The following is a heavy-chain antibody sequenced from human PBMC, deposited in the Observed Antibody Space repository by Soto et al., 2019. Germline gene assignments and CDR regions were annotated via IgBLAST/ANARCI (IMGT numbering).Heavy chain of an antibody. CDR1: GFTFSSSG. J-gene: IGHJ4*02. CDR2: TSYDGSNG. Sequence: QVQLVESGGGVVQPGRSLRLSCVASGFTFSSSGMHWVRQAPGKGLEWVAVTSYDGSNGYYADSVRGRFTISRDNSKNTLYLQMNSLRAEDTAVYYCAKSLPAVAGYFDYWGQGTLVTVSS. D-gene: IGHD6-19*01. CDR3: AKSLPAVAGYFDY. V-gene: IGHV3-30*18.